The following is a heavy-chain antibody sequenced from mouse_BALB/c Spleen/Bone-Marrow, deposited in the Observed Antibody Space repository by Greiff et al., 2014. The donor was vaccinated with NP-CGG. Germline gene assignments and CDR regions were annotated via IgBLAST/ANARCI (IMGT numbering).Heavy chain of an antibody. D-gene: IGHD1-2*01. CDR1: GFSLTNDG. V-gene: IGHV2-9*02. Sequence: VKLEESGPGLVAPSQSLSITCTVSGFSLTNDGVHWVRQPPGKGLEWLGVIWADGSTNYNSALMSRLSISKDNSKSQVFFKMNSLLTDDTAMYYCARITTATGAMDYWGQGTSVTVSS. J-gene: IGHJ4*01. CDR3: ARITTATGAMDY. CDR2: IWADGST.